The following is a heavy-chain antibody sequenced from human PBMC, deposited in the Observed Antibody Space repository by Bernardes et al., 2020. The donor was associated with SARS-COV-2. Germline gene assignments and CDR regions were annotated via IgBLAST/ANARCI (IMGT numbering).Heavy chain of an antibody. CDR3: AKDTTRYDILTGCDY. D-gene: IGHD3-9*01. CDR1: GFTFSSYA. CDR2: ISGSGGST. Sequence: GGSLILSCAASGFTFSSYAMSWVRQAPGKGLEWVSAISGSGGSTYYADSVKGRFTISRDNSKNTLYLQMNSLRAEDMAVYYCAKDTTRYDILTGCDYWGQGTLVTVSS. J-gene: IGHJ4*02. V-gene: IGHV3-23*01.